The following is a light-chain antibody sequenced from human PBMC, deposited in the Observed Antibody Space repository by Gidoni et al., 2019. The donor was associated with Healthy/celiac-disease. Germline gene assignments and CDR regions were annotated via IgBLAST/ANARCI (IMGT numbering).Light chain of an antibody. V-gene: IGKV3-20*01. CDR1: QSVTGSY. CDR2: GAS. CDR3: QQYGSSPWT. Sequence: VLTQSPGTVSSTPGERATLSCRASQSVTGSYLTWYQQKPGQAPRLLIYGASTRATGIPDRFSGSGSGPDFTLTISRLETEDFAVYYCQQYGSSPWTFGQGTKVEIK. J-gene: IGKJ1*01.